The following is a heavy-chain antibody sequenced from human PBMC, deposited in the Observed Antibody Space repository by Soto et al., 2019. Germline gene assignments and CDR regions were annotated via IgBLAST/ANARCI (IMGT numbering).Heavy chain of an antibody. CDR2: IYYSGST. D-gene: IGHD4-17*01. Sequence: QVQLQESGPGLVKPSQTLSLTCTVSGGSISSGGYYWSWIRQHPGKGLEGIGYIYYSGSTYSNPSLKSRVTISVVTSKNQFSLKLSSVTAADTAVYYCARVPDYGDYGPYLLDWGQGTLVTVSS. V-gene: IGHV4-31*03. CDR3: ARVPDYGDYGPYLLD. CDR1: GGSISSGGYY. J-gene: IGHJ4*02.